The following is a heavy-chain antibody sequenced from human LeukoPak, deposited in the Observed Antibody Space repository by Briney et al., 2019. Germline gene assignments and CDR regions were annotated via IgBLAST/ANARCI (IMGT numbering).Heavy chain of an antibody. CDR1: GFTFSSYW. Sequence: GGSLRLSCAASGFTFSSYWMSWVRQAPGKGLEWLAVISYDGSNKYYGDSVKGRFTISRDNSKNTLYLQMNSLRAEDTAVYYCAKEDAVAGDPIDYWGQGTLVTVSS. V-gene: IGHV3-30*18. D-gene: IGHD6-19*01. CDR2: ISYDGSNK. J-gene: IGHJ4*02. CDR3: AKEDAVAGDPIDY.